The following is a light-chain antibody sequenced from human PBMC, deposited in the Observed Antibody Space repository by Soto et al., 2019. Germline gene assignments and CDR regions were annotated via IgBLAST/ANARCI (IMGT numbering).Light chain of an antibody. J-gene: IGKJ1*01. Sequence: DIQMTQSPFTLSASLGDRVTITCRASQSVSIWLAWYQQKPGKAPKLLIYDASNLESGVPSRFSGSGSGTEFTLTISSLQPDDFATYYCQQYNSYWTFGQGTKVDIK. V-gene: IGKV1-5*01. CDR1: QSVSIW. CDR2: DAS. CDR3: QQYNSYWT.